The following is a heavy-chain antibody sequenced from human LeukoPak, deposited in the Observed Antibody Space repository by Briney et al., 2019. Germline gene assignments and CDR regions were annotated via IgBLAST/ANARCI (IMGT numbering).Heavy chain of an antibody. CDR2: INPSGGST. D-gene: IGHD3-10*01. CDR3: ARAYGSGSYYRPSAGGGY. V-gene: IGHV1-46*01. J-gene: IGHJ4*02. Sequence: GASVKVSCKASGYTFTSYYMHWVRQAPGQGLEWMGIINPSGGSTSYAQKFQGRVAMTRDTSTSTVYMELSSLRSEDTAVYYCARAYGSGSYYRPSAGGGYWGQGTLVTVSS. CDR1: GYTFTSYY.